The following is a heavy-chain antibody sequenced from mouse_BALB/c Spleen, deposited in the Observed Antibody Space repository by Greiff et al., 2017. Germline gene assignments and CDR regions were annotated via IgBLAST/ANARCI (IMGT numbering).Heavy chain of an antibody. Sequence: EVNLVESGPGLVKPSQSLSLTCTVTGYSITSDYAWNWIRQFPGNKLEWMGYISYSGSTSYNPSLKSRISITRDTSKNQFFLQLNSVTTEDTATYYCAIWLRRNDYYAMDYWGQGTSVTVSS. J-gene: IGHJ4*01. V-gene: IGHV3-2*02. D-gene: IGHD2-2*01. CDR2: ISYSGST. CDR1: GYSITSDYA. CDR3: AIWLRRNDYYAMDY.